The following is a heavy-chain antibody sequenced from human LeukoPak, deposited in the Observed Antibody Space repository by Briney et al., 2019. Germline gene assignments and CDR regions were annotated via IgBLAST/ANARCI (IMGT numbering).Heavy chain of an antibody. Sequence: GGSLRLSCAASGFTFSSYWMSWVRQAPGKGLEWVANIKQDGSEKYYVDSVKGRFTISRDNANNSLYLQMNSLRAEDTAVYYCARDRRYSSSTNWFDPWGQGTLVTVSS. CDR2: IKQDGSEK. CDR3: ARDRRYSSSTNWFDP. V-gene: IGHV3-7*05. D-gene: IGHD6-13*01. J-gene: IGHJ5*02. CDR1: GFTFSSYW.